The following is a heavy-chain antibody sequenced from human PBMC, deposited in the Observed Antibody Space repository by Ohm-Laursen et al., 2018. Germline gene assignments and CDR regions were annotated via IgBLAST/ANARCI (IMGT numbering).Heavy chain of an antibody. D-gene: IGHD2-8*01. CDR2: ISSSGSTI. CDR3: ARAVGYCTNGVCYRPWGYFDL. J-gene: IGHJ2*01. V-gene: IGHV3-48*03. CDR1: GFTFSSYE. Sequence: SLRLSCTASGFTFSSYEMNWVRQAPGKGLEWVSYISSSGSTIYYADSVKGRFTISRDNAKNSLYLQMNSLRAEDTAVYYCARAVGYCTNGVCYRPWGYFDLWGRGTLVTVSS.